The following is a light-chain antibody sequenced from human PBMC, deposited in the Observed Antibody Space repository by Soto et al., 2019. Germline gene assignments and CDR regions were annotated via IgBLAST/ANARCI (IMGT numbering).Light chain of an antibody. V-gene: IGLV1-44*01. CDR1: RSNIGSNT. CDR3: AAWDDSLNGHVV. J-gene: IGLJ2*01. Sequence: QSVLTQPPSASGTPGQRVTISCSGSRSNIGSNTVNWYQQLPGTAPKLLIYSNNQRPSGVPDRFSGSKSGTSASLAISGPQSEDEADYYCAAWDDSLNGHVVFGGGTKVTVL. CDR2: SNN.